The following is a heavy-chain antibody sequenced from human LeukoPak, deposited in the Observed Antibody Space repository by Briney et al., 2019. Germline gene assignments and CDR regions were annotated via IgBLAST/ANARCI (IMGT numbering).Heavy chain of an antibody. CDR2: IKEDGSDK. V-gene: IGHV3-7*01. D-gene: IGHD3-10*01. Sequence: PGGSLRLPCAASGFTFSSHWMNWVRQAPGKGLEWVANIKEDGSDKNFLDSVKGRFTISRDNTKNSLYLQMNSLRAEDTAVYYCARDIRFGEGYGMDVWGQGTTVTVSS. CDR1: GFTFSSHW. CDR3: ARDIRFGEGYGMDV. J-gene: IGHJ6*02.